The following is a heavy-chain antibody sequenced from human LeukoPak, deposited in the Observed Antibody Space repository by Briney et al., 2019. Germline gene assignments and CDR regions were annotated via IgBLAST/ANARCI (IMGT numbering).Heavy chain of an antibody. CDR3: ARDLRGQAAAGDY. J-gene: IGHJ4*02. D-gene: IGHD6-13*01. V-gene: IGHV4-4*02. CDR1: GVSISSSNW. Sequence: PSGTLSLTCAVSGVSISSSNWWSWVRQPPGKGVEWIGEIYHSGSTNYNPSLKSRVTISVDKSKNQFSLKLSSVTAADTAVYYCARDLRGQAAAGDYWGQGTLVTVSS. CDR2: IYHSGST.